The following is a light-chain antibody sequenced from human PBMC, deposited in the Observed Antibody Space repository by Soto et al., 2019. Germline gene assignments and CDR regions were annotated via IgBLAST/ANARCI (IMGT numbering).Light chain of an antibody. V-gene: IGKV3-20*01. CDR3: QQYGNSPAIT. CDR1: QSVSASY. Sequence: EIVLTQSPGTLSLSPGERDTLSCRASQSVSASYLAWYQQKPGQAPRLLIYAASSRATGIPDRFSGSGSGTDFTLTVSRLETEDFAVYYCQQYGNSPAITFGQGTRLDIK. J-gene: IGKJ5*01. CDR2: AAS.